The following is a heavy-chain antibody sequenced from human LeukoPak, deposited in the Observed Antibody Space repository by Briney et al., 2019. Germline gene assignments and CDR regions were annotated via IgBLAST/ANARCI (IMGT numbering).Heavy chain of an antibody. J-gene: IGHJ3*02. V-gene: IGHV3-74*01. CDR3: TRDSSLPGI. D-gene: IGHD3-16*02. CDR1: GFTFSSYW. CDR2: INADGSTT. Sequence: GGSLRLSCVASGFTFSSYWMHWVRQAPGKGLVWVAYINADGSTTTYADSVKGRLTISRDNAENTLYLQMNSRRAEDTAVYYCTRDSSLPGIWGQGTMVTVSS.